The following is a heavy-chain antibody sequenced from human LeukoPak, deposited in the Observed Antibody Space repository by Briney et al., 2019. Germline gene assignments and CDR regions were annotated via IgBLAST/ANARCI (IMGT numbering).Heavy chain of an antibody. CDR3: AKDLPGFFDY. CDR2: ISGSGGGT. CDR1: GFSFSSYA. V-gene: IGHV3-23*01. Sequence: GGSLRLSCAASGFSFSSYAMSWVRQAPGKRLEWVSTISGSGGGTYYADSVKGRFTISRDNSKNTLYVQMNSLRAEDTAVYYCAKDLPGFFDYWGQGTLVTVSS. J-gene: IGHJ4*02.